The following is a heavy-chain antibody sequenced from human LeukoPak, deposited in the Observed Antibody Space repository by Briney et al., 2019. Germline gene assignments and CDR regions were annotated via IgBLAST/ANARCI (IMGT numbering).Heavy chain of an antibody. J-gene: IGHJ4*02. CDR1: GFTFSSYG. V-gene: IGHV3-30*02. CDR3: AKSHYDFWSGYSYFDY. Sequence: GGSLRLSCAASGFTFSSYGMHWVRQAPGKGLEWVAFIRYDGSNKYYADSVKGRFTISRDNSKNTLYLQMNSLRAEDTAVYYCAKSHYDFWSGYSYFDYWGQGTLVTVSS. D-gene: IGHD3-3*01. CDR2: IRYDGSNK.